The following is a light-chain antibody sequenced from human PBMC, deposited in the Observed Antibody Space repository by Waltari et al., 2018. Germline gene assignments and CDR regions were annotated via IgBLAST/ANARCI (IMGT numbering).Light chain of an antibody. J-gene: IGKJ4*01. V-gene: IGKV4-1*01. CDR2: WAS. CDR1: QVVLYSSNNKNH. CDR3: QQYYSTPLT. Sequence: DIVMTQSPDSLAVSLGERATVNCKSSQVVLYSSNNKNHLAWSQQKSGQPPKLLFYWASTRESGVPDRVSGSGSGTDFTRTISSLQAEDVAVYYCQQYYSTPLTFGGGTKVEIK.